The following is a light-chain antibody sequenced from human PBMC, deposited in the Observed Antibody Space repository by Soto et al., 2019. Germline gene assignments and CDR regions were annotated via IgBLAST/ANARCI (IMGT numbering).Light chain of an antibody. Sequence: DIPMTQSPSSLSASVRDRVTITCRASQGISNYLAWYQQKPGKVPKLLIYAASTLQSGVPSRFSSSGSGTDFTLTISSPQPEDVATYYCQKYDSAPWTFGQETKVEIK. V-gene: IGKV1-27*01. CDR3: QKYDSAPWT. J-gene: IGKJ1*01. CDR2: AAS. CDR1: QGISNY.